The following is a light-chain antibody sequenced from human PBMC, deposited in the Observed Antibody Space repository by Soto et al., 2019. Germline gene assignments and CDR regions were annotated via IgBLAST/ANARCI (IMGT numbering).Light chain of an antibody. CDR1: TGAVTSGHL. V-gene: IGLV7-46*01. CDR2: ATN. J-gene: IGLJ1*01. Sequence: QAVVTQEPSLTVSPGDTVTLTCGSSTGAVTSGHLPSWFRQKPGQAPMTLIYATNNTHSWTPARFSGSLLGGKAALTLSGAQPEDEAEYYCLLTYPGVRVFGTGTKLTVL. CDR3: LLTYPGVRV.